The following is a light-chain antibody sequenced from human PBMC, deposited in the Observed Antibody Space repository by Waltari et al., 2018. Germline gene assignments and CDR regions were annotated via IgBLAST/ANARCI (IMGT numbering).Light chain of an antibody. CDR1: TGPVTSGSY. Sequence: QTVVTQEPSLTVSPGGTVTLTCASSTGPVTSGSYPNWFQQKPGQAPRPLMYTTNKKHARTPARFSGSLLGGKAALTLSAVQPEDEAEYYCLLYYSNTWVFGGGTKLTVL. V-gene: IGLV7-43*01. CDR2: TTN. J-gene: IGLJ3*02. CDR3: LLYYSNTWV.